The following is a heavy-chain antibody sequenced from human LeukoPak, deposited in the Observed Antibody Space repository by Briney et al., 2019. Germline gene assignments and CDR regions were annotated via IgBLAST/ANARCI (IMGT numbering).Heavy chain of an antibody. V-gene: IGHV3-30*18. Sequence: GGSLRLSCAASGFTFSSYNMHWVRQVPGKGLEWVAVISYDGSSKYYADSVQGRFTISRDNSKNTLYLQMNSLRAEDTAVYYCAKVGTEYSNGWYFDYWGQGTLVTVSS. CDR2: ISYDGSSK. CDR1: GFTFSSYN. CDR3: AKVGTEYSNGWYFDY. D-gene: IGHD6-25*01. J-gene: IGHJ4*02.